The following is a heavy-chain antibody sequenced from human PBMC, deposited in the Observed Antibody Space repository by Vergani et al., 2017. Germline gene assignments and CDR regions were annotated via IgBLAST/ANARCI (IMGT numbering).Heavy chain of an antibody. CDR3: ARVWEVRGVLPDY. Sequence: EVQLVESGGGLIQPGGSLRLSCAASGFTVSSNYMSWVRQAPGKGLEWVSVIYSGGSTYYADSVKGRFTISRDNSKNTLYLQMNSLRAEDTAVYYCARVWEVRGVLPDYWGQGTLVTVSS. J-gene: IGHJ4*02. D-gene: IGHD3-10*01. CDR2: IYSGGST. V-gene: IGHV3-53*01. CDR1: GFTVSSNY.